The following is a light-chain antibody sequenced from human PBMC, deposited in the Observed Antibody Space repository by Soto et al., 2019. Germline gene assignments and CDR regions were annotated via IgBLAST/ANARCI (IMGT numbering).Light chain of an antibody. CDR3: QQYDLWPPWT. V-gene: IGKV3-15*01. J-gene: IGKJ1*01. CDR1: QAVGRN. Sequence: EIVMTQSPATLSVSPGDRATLSCRASQAVGRNVAWYQQKRGQAPRLLISGASTRATGVPARFGGSGSGTEFTLTISSLQSEDFAIYYCQQYDLWPPWTFGQGTKVEI. CDR2: GAS.